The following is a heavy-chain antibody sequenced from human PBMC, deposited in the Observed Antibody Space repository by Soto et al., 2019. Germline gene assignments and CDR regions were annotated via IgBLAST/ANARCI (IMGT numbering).Heavy chain of an antibody. J-gene: IGHJ5*02. CDR1: GDSIRSYY. D-gene: IGHD3-16*01. V-gene: IGHV4-59*12. CDR2: IYYSGST. Sequence: SETLSLTCTVSGDSIRSYYWTWIRQPPGKGLELIGYIYYSGSTRYSPSLKSRVTISVDMSKNQFSLKLTSVTAADTAVYYCARGGGVPALGDPWGQGTPVTVSS. CDR3: ARGGGVPALGDP.